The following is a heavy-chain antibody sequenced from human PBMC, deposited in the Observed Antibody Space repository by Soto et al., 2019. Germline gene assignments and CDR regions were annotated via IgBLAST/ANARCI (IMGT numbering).Heavy chain of an antibody. CDR2: IYYSGST. Sequence: SETLSLTCTVSGGSISSYYWSWIRRPPGKGLEWIGYIYYSGSTNYNPSLKSRVTVSVDTSKNQFSLKLSSVTAADTAVYYCARSDGRYWGQGTLVTVSS. V-gene: IGHV4-59*01. CDR3: ARSDGRY. CDR1: GGSISSYY. J-gene: IGHJ4*02.